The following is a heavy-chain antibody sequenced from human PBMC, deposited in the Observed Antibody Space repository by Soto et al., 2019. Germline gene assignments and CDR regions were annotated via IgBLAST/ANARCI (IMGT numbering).Heavy chain of an antibody. CDR1: GFIFSDHS. CDR2: SRNKANSYTT. CDR3: TRYGLGN. J-gene: IGHJ4*02. D-gene: IGHD3-10*01. V-gene: IGHV3-72*01. Sequence: LRLSCAASGFIFSDHSMDWVRQTPGKGLEWVGRSRNKANSYTTEYAASVKGRFTISRDDSKNLLYLHMNSLRTEDTAVYYCTRYGLGNWGQGTLVTVSS.